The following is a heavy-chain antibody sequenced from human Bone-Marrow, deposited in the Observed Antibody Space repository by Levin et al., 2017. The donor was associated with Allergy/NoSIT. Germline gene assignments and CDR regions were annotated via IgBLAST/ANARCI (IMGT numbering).Heavy chain of an antibody. D-gene: IGHD2-21*01. Sequence: ASETLSLTCTVSGGSISSGDYYWSWIRQPPGKGLEWIGYIYYSGTTYYNPSLKSRVTISVDTSKNQFSVNLSSVTAADTAVYYCARVRIPIALDALDIWGQGTMVTVSS. CDR2: IYYSGTT. J-gene: IGHJ3*02. V-gene: IGHV4-30-4*01. CDR3: ARVRIPIALDALDI. CDR1: GGSISSGDYY.